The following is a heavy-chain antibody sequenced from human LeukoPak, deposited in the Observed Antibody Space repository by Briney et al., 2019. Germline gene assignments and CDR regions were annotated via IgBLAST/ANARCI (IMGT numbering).Heavy chain of an antibody. CDR3: AKDALVVVVADSYFDY. CDR2: ISGSGGST. J-gene: IGHJ4*02. CDR1: GFTFSSYA. D-gene: IGHD2-15*01. V-gene: IGHV3-23*01. Sequence: GGSLRLSCAASGFTFSSYAMSWVRQAPGKGLEWVPAISGSGGSTYYADSVKGRFTISRDNSKNTLYLQMNSLRAEDTAVYYCAKDALVVVVADSYFDYWGQGTLVTVSS.